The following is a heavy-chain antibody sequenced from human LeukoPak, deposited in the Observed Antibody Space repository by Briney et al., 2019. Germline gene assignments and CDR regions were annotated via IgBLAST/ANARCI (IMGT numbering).Heavy chain of an antibody. D-gene: IGHD4-17*01. Sequence: GGALRLSCAASGVTFSSYDMSWVRQAPGKGLEWVSAITSRGGSTYYAASVKARLTISRHNSKTTLFLQMHSLSAEHTAFYYCANKVDYCDLDYWRRGTLLTVSS. V-gene: IGHV3-23*01. J-gene: IGHJ4*02. CDR3: ANKVDYCDLDY. CDR1: GVTFSSYD. CDR2: ITSRGGST.